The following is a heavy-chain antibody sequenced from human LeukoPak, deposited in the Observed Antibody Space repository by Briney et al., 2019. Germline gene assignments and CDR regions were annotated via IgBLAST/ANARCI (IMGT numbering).Heavy chain of an antibody. CDR2: TYYRSKWSN. J-gene: IGHJ4*02. CDR1: AESISSNTVV. CDR3: ARSHSGRFDS. D-gene: IGHD3-10*01. V-gene: IGHV6-1*01. Sequence: SQTLSLTCAISAESISSNTVVWNWIRQSPSRGLEWLGRTYYRSKWSNDYAVSVKSRITINPDTSKNQFSLQLNSVTPEDTAVYYCARSHSGRFDSWGQGTLVTVSS.